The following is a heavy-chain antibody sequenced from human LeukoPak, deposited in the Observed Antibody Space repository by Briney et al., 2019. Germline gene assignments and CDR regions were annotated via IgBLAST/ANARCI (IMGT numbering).Heavy chain of an antibody. V-gene: IGHV4-30-4*08. CDR2: IYYSGTT. CDR3: ARWLTPERFDY. J-gene: IGHJ4*02. Sequence: SETLSLTCTVSGGSISSGDYYWSWIRQPPGKGLGWIGYIYYSGTTYYNPSLKSRVTISIDTSKNQFSLKLSSVTAADTAVYYCARWLTPERFDYWGQGTLVTVSS. CDR1: GGSISSGDYY. D-gene: IGHD4-23*01.